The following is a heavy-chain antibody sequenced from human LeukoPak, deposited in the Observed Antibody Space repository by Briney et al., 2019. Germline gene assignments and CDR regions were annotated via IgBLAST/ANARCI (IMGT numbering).Heavy chain of an antibody. CDR3: ARGGYCSNVVCYTSRSLDY. J-gene: IGHJ4*02. Sequence: GGSLRLSCVASAITFSDYYMSWIRQAPGKGLEGVSYISGSGSTKYYADSVKGRFTISRDNAKNSLYLQMNSLRAEDTAVYYCARGGYCSNVVCYTSRSLDYWGQGTLVTVSS. CDR1: AITFSDYY. CDR2: ISGSGSTK. V-gene: IGHV3-11*01. D-gene: IGHD2-8*01.